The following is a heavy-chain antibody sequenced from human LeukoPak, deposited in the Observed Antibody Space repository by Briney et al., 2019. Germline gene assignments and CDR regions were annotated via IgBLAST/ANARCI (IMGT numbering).Heavy chain of an antibody. CDR1: GFTVSSNY. V-gene: IGHV3-53*01. CDR2: MYSGGST. Sequence: GGSLRLSCAASGFTVSSNYMSWVRQAPGKGLEWVSVMYSGGSTYYADSVKGRFTISRDNSKNTLYLQMNSLRAEDTAVYYCARGSPEILRSYYYYYMDVWGKGTTVTVSS. D-gene: IGHD4-17*01. CDR3: ARGSPEILRSYYYYYMDV. J-gene: IGHJ6*03.